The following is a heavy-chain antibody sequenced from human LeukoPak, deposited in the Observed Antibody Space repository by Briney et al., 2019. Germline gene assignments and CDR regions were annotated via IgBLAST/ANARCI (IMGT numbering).Heavy chain of an antibody. CDR2: ISYDGSNK. Sequence: GGSLRLSCAASGFTFSSYAMHWVRQAPGKGLEWVAVISYDGSNKYYADSVKGRFTISRDNSKTTLYLQTNSLRAEDMAVYYCARDWQYYDSSGYFDSWGQGTLVTVSS. J-gene: IGHJ4*02. CDR3: ARDWQYYDSSGYFDS. V-gene: IGHV3-30*04. D-gene: IGHD3-22*01. CDR1: GFTFSSYA.